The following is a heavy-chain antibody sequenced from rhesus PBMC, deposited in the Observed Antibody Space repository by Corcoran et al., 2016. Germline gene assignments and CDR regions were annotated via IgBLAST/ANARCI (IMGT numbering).Heavy chain of an antibody. J-gene: IGHJ4*01. Sequence: QVQLQESGPGLLKPSETLSLTCAVSDASINTYWWNWIRQPPGKGLEWIGEIYGNSGSTNYTPSLKSRLTISKDASKNQFSLKLSSVTAADTALYYCARRPSGNSYWVDYWGQGSWSPSPQ. CDR3: ARRPSGNSYWVDY. V-gene: IGHV4-80*01. CDR2: IYGNSGST. D-gene: IGHD5-24*01. CDR1: DASINTYW.